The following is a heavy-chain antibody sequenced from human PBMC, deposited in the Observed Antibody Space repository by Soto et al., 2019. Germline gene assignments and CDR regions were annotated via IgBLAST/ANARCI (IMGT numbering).Heavy chain of an antibody. CDR1: GGSLSDYF. J-gene: IGHJ6*03. D-gene: IGHD2-21*01. CDR3: ARGGISHWAYFYYMDV. Sequence: SETLSLTCVFSGGSLSDYFWSLIRQPPGMALEWIGEINHLGSINYNPSLKSRVTMSVDTSKNQFSLTLNSVTVADTATYYCARGGISHWAYFYYMDVWDRGTTVTVSS. V-gene: IGHV4-34*01. CDR2: INHLGSI.